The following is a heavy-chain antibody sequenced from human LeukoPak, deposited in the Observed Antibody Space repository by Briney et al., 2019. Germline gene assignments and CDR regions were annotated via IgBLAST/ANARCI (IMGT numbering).Heavy chain of an antibody. CDR1: GFTFSSYS. J-gene: IGHJ4*02. D-gene: IGHD3-10*01. Sequence: GGSLRLSCAASGFTFSSYSMNWVRQAPGKGLEWVAVISYDGSNKYYADSVKGRFTISRDNSKNTLYLQMNSLRAEDTAVYYCARVASNRDFDYWGQGTLVTVSS. CDR3: ARVASNRDFDY. CDR2: ISYDGSNK. V-gene: IGHV3-30*03.